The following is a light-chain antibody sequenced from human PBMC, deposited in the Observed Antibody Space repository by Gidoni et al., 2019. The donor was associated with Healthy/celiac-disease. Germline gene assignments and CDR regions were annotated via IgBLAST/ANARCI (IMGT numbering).Light chain of an antibody. CDR2: GAS. CDR1: QSVSSSY. V-gene: IGKV3-20*01. CDR3: QQYGSSPLQLT. J-gene: IGKJ4*01. Sequence: EIVLTQSPGTLSLSPGERATLSCRASQSVSSSYLAWYQQKPGQAPRLLIYGASSRATGIPDRFSGSGSGTDFTLTISRLEPEDFAVYYCQQYGSSPLQLTFGGXTKVEIK.